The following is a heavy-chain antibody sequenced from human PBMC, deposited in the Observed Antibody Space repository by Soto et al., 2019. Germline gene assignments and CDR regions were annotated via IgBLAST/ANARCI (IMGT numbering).Heavy chain of an antibody. J-gene: IGHJ4*02. Sequence: SETLSLTCGVSGNSISSRYCWAWVRQPPGKGLEWLGSIYHHGSTYYSPSLKSRVTVSLDTSKNQFYLNLRSVTAADTAVYYCARDRRNFYDNSEYFDFWGRGMLVTVSS. CDR1: GNSISSRYC. V-gene: IGHV4-38-2*02. D-gene: IGHD3-22*01. CDR3: ARDRRNFYDNSEYFDF. CDR2: IYHHGST.